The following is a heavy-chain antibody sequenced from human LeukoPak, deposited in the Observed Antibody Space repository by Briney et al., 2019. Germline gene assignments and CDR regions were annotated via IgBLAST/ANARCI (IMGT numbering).Heavy chain of an antibody. J-gene: IGHJ4*02. V-gene: IGHV4-59*04. CDR1: GFTVSSNY. Sequence: GSLRLSCAASGFTVSSNYMSWVRQPPGKGLEWIGSAYNSGSTYYNPSLKSRITISVDTSRNQFSLRLSSVTAADTAVYYCVWGFDFWGQGTLVTVSS. D-gene: IGHD7-27*01. CDR3: VWGFDF. CDR2: AYNSGST.